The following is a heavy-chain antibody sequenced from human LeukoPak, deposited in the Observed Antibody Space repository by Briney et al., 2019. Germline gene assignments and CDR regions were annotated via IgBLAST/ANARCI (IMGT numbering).Heavy chain of an antibody. CDR2: IYSSGTT. J-gene: IGHJ4*02. V-gene: IGHV4-4*07. Sequence: RPSETLSLTCTVSGGSISSYYWSWIRQPAGKGLEWIGRIYSSGTTNYNPSLKSRVTISVDTSKNQFSLKLSSVTAADTAVYYCARAEVVQGFFDYWGQGTLVTVSS. D-gene: IGHD3-22*01. CDR3: ARAEVVQGFFDY. CDR1: GGSISSYY.